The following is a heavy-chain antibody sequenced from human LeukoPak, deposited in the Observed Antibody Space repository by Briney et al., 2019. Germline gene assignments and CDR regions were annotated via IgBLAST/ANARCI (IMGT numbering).Heavy chain of an antibody. CDR1: GGSISNHY. Sequence: PSQTLSLTCTVSGGSISNHYWTWLRQPPGKGLEGIGDISYSGSTNYNPSLRRRVTISIDTTNNQIHLRPSPVPAADSAVYYCARDPTTVTKGFDIWGLGTMVTVSP. V-gene: IGHV4-59*11. J-gene: IGHJ3*02. CDR2: ISYSGST. D-gene: IGHD4-17*01. CDR3: ARDPTTVTKGFDI.